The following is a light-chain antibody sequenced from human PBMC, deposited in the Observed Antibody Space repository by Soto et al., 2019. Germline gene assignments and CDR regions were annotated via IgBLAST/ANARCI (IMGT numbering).Light chain of an antibody. CDR2: GNN. J-gene: IGLJ1*01. CDR3: QSYDSSLGGSV. V-gene: IGLV1-40*01. Sequence: QSVLTQPPSVSGAPGQRVTISCTGSSSNIGAGNGVHWYQRLPGTAPKLLIYGNNNRPSGVPDRFSGSKSGTSASLAIIGLQADDEADYYCQSYDSSLGGSVFGTGTKVTVL. CDR1: SSNIGAGNG.